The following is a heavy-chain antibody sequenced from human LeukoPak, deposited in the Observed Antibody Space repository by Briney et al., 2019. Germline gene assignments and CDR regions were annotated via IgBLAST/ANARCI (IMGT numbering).Heavy chain of an antibody. CDR2: INHSGST. Sequence: PSETLSLTCAVYGGSFSGYYWSWIRQPPGKGLEWIGEINHSGSTNYNPSLKSRVTISVDTSKNQFSLKLSSVTAADTAVYYCARERYYGSGRAWFAPWGQGTLVTVSS. CDR3: ARERYYGSGRAWFAP. V-gene: IGHV4-34*01. J-gene: IGHJ5*02. D-gene: IGHD3-10*01. CDR1: GGSFSGYY.